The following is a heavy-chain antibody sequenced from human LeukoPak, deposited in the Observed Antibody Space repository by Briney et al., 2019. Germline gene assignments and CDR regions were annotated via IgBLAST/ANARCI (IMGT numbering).Heavy chain of an antibody. V-gene: IGHV3-30*04. J-gene: IGHJ4*02. Sequence: GGSLRLSCAASGFTFSSYVMRWVRQAPGKGLEWVAIISYDGSNEYYADSVKGRFTISRDNAKNSLYLQMNSLRAEDTAVYYCASHEVGWDMVRGVLSGYYFDYWGQGTLVTVSS. CDR3: ASHEVGWDMVRGVLSGYYFDY. D-gene: IGHD3-10*01. CDR1: GFTFSSYV. CDR2: ISYDGSNE.